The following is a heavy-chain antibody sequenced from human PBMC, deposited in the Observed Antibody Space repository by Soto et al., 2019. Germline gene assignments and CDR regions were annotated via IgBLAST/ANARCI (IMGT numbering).Heavy chain of an antibody. V-gene: IGHV2-5*02. CDR2: IYWDDDK. J-gene: IGHJ1*01. CDR1: GFSLSTSGVG. CDR3: AHSWPFGGNSAEYFQH. D-gene: IGHD2-21*02. Sequence: QITLKESGPTLVKPTQTLTLTCTFSGFSLSTSGVGVGWIRQPPGKALEWLALIYWDDDKRYSPSLKSRLTITKDTSKNQVVLTMTNMEPVDTATYYCAHSWPFGGNSAEYFQHWGQGTLVTVSS.